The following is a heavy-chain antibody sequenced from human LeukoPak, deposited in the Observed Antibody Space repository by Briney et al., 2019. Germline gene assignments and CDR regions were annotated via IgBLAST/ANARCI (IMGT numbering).Heavy chain of an antibody. D-gene: IGHD3-3*01. CDR2: IYYSGST. V-gene: IGHV4-31*03. CDR1: GGSISSGGYY. J-gene: IGHJ5*02. CDR3: ATTSYDFSSGYYPQNNWFDP. Sequence: SETLSLTCTVSGGSISSGGYYWSWIRQHPGKGLEWIGYIYYSGSTYYNPSLKSRVTISVDTSKNQFSLKLSSVTAADTAVYYCATTSYDFSSGYYPQNNWFDPWGQGTLVTVSS.